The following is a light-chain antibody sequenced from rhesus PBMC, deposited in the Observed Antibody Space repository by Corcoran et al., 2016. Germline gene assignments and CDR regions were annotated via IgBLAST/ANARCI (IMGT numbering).Light chain of an antibody. J-gene: IGKJ4*01. Sequence: DIQMSQSPSSLSASVGDRVTITCRASQDIHSYWNWYQQKPGNAPSLLIYYTKNLASGVPSRLSGTGSWAGFTLPISGLQPEDFSTYYFQHGDSLPLSFGGGTKVDLK. CDR2: YTK. V-gene: IGKV1-32*04. CDR1: QDIHSY. CDR3: QHGDSLPLS.